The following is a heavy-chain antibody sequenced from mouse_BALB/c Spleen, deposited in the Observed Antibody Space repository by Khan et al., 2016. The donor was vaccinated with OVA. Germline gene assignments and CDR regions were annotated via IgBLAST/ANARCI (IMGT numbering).Heavy chain of an antibody. Sequence: QVQLKESGPGLVQPSQSLSITCTVSGFSLTSYGVHWVRQSPGKGLEWLGVIWSGGNTDYNETFISRLSISKDKSKSQVFFKMKSRQANDTAIFYCSRNRGGYFDVWGAGTTVTVSS. V-gene: IGHV2-2*02. J-gene: IGHJ1*01. CDR2: IWSGGNT. CDR1: GFSLTSYG. CDR3: SRNRGGYFDV.